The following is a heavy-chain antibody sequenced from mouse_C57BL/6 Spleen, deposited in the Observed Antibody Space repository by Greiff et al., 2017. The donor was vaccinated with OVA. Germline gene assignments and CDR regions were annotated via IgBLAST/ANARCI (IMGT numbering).Heavy chain of an antibody. CDR2: ISSGSSNI. V-gene: IGHV5-17*01. J-gene: IGHJ1*03. Sequence: EVQLVESGGGLVKPGGSLKLSCAASGFTFSDYGMHWVRQAPEKGLEWVAYISSGSSNIYYADTVKGRFTISRDNAKNTLFLQMTSLRSEDTAMYYCARPVLRRDVYWYFDVWGTGTTVTVSS. CDR3: ARPVLRRDVYWYFDV. CDR1: GFTFSDYG. D-gene: IGHD1-1*01.